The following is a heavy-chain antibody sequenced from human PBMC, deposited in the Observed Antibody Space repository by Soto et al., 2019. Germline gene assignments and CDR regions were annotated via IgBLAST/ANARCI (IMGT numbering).Heavy chain of an antibody. CDR3: TRSRFFDWIPSIPGLDY. V-gene: IGHV4-39*01. J-gene: IGHJ4*02. D-gene: IGHD3-3*01. CDR1: GGPISSYY. CDR2: IYYSGTT. Sequence: TLSLTCTVSGGPISSYYWGWLRQSPAKGLEWIGTIYYSGTTYYSPSLKSRVLISVDTSKNQFFLEATSVTAADTAKYYCTRSRFFDWIPSIPGLDYWGPGTWVTVSS.